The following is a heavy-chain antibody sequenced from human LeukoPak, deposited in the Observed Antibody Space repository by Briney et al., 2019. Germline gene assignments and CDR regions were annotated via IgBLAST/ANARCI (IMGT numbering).Heavy chain of an antibody. CDR1: GFTFSSYE. CDR2: ISSSSSTI. J-gene: IGHJ4*02. CDR3: AREGSSSWYFVTSAYYFDY. D-gene: IGHD6-13*01. V-gene: IGHV3-48*01. Sequence: GGSLRLSCAASGFTFSSYEMNCVRQAPGKGLEWVSYISSSSSTIYYADSVKGRFTISRDNAKNSLYLQMNSLRAEDTAVYYCAREGSSSWYFVTSAYYFDYWGQGTLVTVSS.